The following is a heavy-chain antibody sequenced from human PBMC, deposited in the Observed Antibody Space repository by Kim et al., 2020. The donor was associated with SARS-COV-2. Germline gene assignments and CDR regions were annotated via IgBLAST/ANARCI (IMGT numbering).Heavy chain of an antibody. CDR2: IYSGGST. CDR3: ARDHGDDAFDI. Sequence: GGSLRLSCAASGFTVSSNYMSWVRQAPGKGLEWVSVIYSGGSTFYADSVKGRFTISRDNSKNTLYFQMNSLRAEDTAVYYCARDHGDDAFDIWGQGTMVTVSS. CDR1: GFTVSSNY. V-gene: IGHV3-53*01. D-gene: IGHD4-17*01. J-gene: IGHJ3*02.